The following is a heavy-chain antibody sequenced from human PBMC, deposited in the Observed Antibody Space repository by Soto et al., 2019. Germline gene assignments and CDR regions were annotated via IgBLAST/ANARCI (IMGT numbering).Heavy chain of an antibody. D-gene: IGHD3-9*01. V-gene: IGHV3-11*06. CDR2: ISSTSGYT. CDR1: GFTFSYHY. Sequence: GGSLRLSCVASGFTFSYHYMIWIRQAQGKGPEWISYISSTSGYTNYAESVKGRFTISRDNAENSLYLQMNSLRVEDTAVYYCARGSIYDILTGYAIVDYWGQGTLVTVS. J-gene: IGHJ4*02. CDR3: ARGSIYDILTGYAIVDY.